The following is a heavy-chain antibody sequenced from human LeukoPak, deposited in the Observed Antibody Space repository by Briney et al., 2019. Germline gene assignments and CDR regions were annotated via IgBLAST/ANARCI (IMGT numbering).Heavy chain of an antibody. CDR2: IISKSDGGTT. CDR1: GFSVSDAY. D-gene: IGHD5-24*01. J-gene: IGHJ4*02. V-gene: IGHV3-15*01. CDR3: LAQYYFDY. Sequence: PGGSLRLSCAASGFSVSDAYMSWVRQTPGKRLGWIGRIISKSDGGTTDYAAPVKDRFIISRDDSKGTLYLQLNSLRTDDTAVYYCLAQYYFDYWGRGTLVTVSS.